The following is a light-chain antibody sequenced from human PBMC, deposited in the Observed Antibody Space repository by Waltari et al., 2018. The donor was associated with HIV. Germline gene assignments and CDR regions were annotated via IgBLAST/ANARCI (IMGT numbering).Light chain of an antibody. Sequence: EIVLTQSPGTLSLSPGERVILSCRASQSVSSSHLAWYQQKPGQAPRLVIYAASSRATGIPDRFSGSGSGTDFTLTISRLEPEDFAVYYCQQYGSSLWTFGQGTKVE. CDR1: QSVSSSH. J-gene: IGKJ1*01. CDR2: AAS. V-gene: IGKV3-20*01. CDR3: QQYGSSLWT.